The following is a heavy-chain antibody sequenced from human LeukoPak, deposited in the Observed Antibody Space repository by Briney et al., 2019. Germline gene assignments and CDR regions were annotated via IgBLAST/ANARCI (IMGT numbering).Heavy chain of an antibody. D-gene: IGHD5-12*01. V-gene: IGHV3-7*01. CDR3: ARDIPSGFYTPDY. CDR2: IETDGDQK. CDR1: GFTFRDYW. Sequence: GGSLRLSYVASGFTFRDYWMSWVRQAPGRGLEWVANIETDGDQKNYVDSVKGRFAISRDNARNSLYLQMNSLRDEDTAVYYCARDIPSGFYTPDYWGRGTLVTVSS. J-gene: IGHJ4*02.